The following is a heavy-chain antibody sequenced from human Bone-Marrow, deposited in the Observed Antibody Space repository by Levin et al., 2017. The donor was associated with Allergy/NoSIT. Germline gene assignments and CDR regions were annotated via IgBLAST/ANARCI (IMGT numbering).Heavy chain of an antibody. Sequence: RASETLSLTCTVSGGSISNNNYYWGWIRQPPGKGLEWIGTIYHSGSASYSPSLKSRATISVDTSKNQFSLRLPSVTAADTAMYFCAKRRGFGYTFDHWGQGTLVTVSS. CDR1: GGSISNNNYY. CDR2: IYHSGSA. J-gene: IGHJ4*02. D-gene: IGHD1-1*01. CDR3: AKRRGFGYTFDH. V-gene: IGHV4-39*01.